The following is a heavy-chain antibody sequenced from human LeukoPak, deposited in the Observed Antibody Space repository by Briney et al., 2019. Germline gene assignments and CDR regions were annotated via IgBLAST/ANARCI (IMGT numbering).Heavy chain of an antibody. CDR2: IKQDGSEK. Sequence: GGSLRLSCAASGFTFSNYWMSWVRQAPGKGLEWVANIKQDGSEKYYVDSVKGRFTISRDNAKNSLYLQMNSLRAEDTAVYYCARAFSGYCSGGSCYDGYYFDYWGQGTLVTVSS. D-gene: IGHD2-15*01. CDR3: ARAFSGYCSGGSCYDGYYFDY. J-gene: IGHJ4*02. V-gene: IGHV3-7*01. CDR1: GFTFSNYW.